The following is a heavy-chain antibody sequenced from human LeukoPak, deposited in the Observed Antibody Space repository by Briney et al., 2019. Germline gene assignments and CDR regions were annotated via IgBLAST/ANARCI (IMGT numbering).Heavy chain of an antibody. CDR2: IYYSGST. V-gene: IGHV4-39*07. CDR1: GGSISSSSYY. CDR3: ASSPNYYDSSQGGY. Sequence: PSETLSLTCTVSGGSISSSSYYWGWIRQPPGKGLEWIGSIYYSGSTFYNPSLKSRVTISLDTSKNQFSLKLSSVTAADTAVYYCASSPNYYDSSQGGYWGQGTLVTVSS. D-gene: IGHD3-22*01. J-gene: IGHJ4*02.